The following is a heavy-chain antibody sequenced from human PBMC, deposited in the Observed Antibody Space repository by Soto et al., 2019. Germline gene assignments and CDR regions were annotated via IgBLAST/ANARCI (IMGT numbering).Heavy chain of an antibody. CDR2: ISDSGGTT. CDR3: AKGWQVRGGQFDY. V-gene: IGHV3-23*01. CDR1: GFTFSNYV. Sequence: EVQLLESGGNLVQPGGSLRLSCVASGFTFSNYVMSWVRQAPGKGLEWVSGISDSGGTTYSADFVKGRFTISRDNSKNTVYLQMNSLRAEDTAVYYCAKGWQVRGGQFDYWGQGTLVSVSS. J-gene: IGHJ4*02. D-gene: IGHD6-19*01.